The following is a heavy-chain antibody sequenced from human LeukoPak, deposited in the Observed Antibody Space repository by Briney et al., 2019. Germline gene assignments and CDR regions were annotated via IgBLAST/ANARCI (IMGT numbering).Heavy chain of an antibody. CDR1: GGSFSGYY. J-gene: IGHJ5*02. D-gene: IGHD3-10*01. Sequence: SETLSLTCAVYGGSFSGYYWSWIRQPPGKGLEWIGYIYYSGSTNYNPSLKSRVTISVDTSKNQFSLKLSSVTAADTAVYYCARVTHYGSGDNWFDPWGQGTLVTVSS. V-gene: IGHV4-59*01. CDR2: IYYSGST. CDR3: ARVTHYGSGDNWFDP.